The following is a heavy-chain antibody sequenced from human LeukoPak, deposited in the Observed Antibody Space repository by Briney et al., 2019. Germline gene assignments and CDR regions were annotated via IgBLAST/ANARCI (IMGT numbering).Heavy chain of an antibody. CDR3: ATDYDSSGYYYKY. CDR2: ISWNSGSI. D-gene: IGHD3-22*01. V-gene: IGHV3-9*01. CDR1: GFTFDDYA. J-gene: IGHJ4*02. Sequence: PGGSLRLSCAVSGFTFDDYAMHWVRQAPGKGLEWVSGISWNSGSIGYADSVKGRFTISRDNAKNSLYLQINSLRAEDTALYYCATDYDSSGYYYKYWGQGALVTVSS.